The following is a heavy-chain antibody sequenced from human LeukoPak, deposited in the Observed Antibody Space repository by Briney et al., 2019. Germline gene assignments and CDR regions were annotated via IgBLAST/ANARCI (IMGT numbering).Heavy chain of an antibody. CDR1: GFTFSSYG. J-gene: IGHJ4*02. Sequence: GGSLRLSCAASGFTFSSYGMSWVRQAPGKGLEWVSIISGTAFSTYYADSVRGRFTISRDNSKNTVYLQMNSLRAEDTAVYYCVRGLYSSNYGYWGQGTLVTVSS. CDR3: VRGLYSSNYGY. CDR2: ISGTAFST. V-gene: IGHV3-23*01. D-gene: IGHD6-13*01.